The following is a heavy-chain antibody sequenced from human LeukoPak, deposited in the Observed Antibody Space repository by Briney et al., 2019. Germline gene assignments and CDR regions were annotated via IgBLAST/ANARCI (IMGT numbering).Heavy chain of an antibody. V-gene: IGHV3-21*01. D-gene: IGHD1-7*01. J-gene: IGHJ4*02. CDR3: ARGRTSEFDY. CDR2: ISSSSTYI. CDR1: GITFSTYS. Sequence: GGSLRLSCAVSGITFSTYSMNWVRQAPGKGLEWVSSISSSSTYIYYADSVKGRFTISRDNAKNSLYLQMNSLRAKDTAVYYCARGRTSEFDYWGQGTLVTVSS.